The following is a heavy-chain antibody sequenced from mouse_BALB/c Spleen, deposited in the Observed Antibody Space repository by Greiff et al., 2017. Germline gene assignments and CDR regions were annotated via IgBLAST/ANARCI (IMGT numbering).Heavy chain of an antibody. V-gene: IGHV5-9-3*01. Sequence: EVKLVESGGGLVKPGGSLKLSCAASGFTFSSYAMSWVRQTPEKRLEWVATISSGGSYTYYPDSVKGRFTISRDNAKNTLYLQMSSLRSEDTAMYYCARHSEDFDYWGQGTTLTVSS. CDR2: ISSGGSYT. J-gene: IGHJ2*01. CDR3: ARHSEDFDY. CDR1: GFTFSSYA.